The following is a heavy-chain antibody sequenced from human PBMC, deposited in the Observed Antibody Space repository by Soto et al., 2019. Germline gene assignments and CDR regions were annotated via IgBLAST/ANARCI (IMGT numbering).Heavy chain of an antibody. CDR2: INHSGST. CDR1: GGSFSGYY. Sequence: QVQLQQWGAGLLKPSETLSLTCAVYGGSFSGYYWSWIRQPPGKGLEWIGEINHSGSTNYNPSLKSRVTISVDTSKNRFSLKLSSVTAADTAVYYCARVDVTACYFDYWGQGTLVTVSS. J-gene: IGHJ4*02. V-gene: IGHV4-34*01. D-gene: IGHD2-21*02. CDR3: ARVDVTACYFDY.